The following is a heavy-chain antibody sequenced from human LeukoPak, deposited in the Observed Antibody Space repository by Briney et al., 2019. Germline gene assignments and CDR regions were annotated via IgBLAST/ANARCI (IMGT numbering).Heavy chain of an antibody. V-gene: IGHV3-33*01. D-gene: IGHD4-17*01. CDR3: ARYHDYGDYKRYFDP. CDR2: TWYDGSNK. Sequence: GGSLRLSCAASGFTFSSYGMHWVRQAPGKGLEWVAVTWYDGSNKYYADSVKGRFTISRDNSKNTLYLQMNSLRAEDTAVYYCARYHDYGDYKRYFDPWGQGILVTVSS. CDR1: GFTFSSYG. J-gene: IGHJ5*02.